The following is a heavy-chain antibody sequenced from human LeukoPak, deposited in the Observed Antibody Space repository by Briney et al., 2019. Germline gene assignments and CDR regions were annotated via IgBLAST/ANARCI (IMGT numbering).Heavy chain of an antibody. D-gene: IGHD6-13*01. CDR3: AGSSWYPNWFDP. Sequence: ASVKVSCKASGYTFTSYGISWVRQAPGQGLEWMGWISAYNGNTNYAQKLQGRVTMTTDTSTSTAYMELRSLRSDDTAVYYCAGSSWYPNWFDPWGQGTLVTVSS. V-gene: IGHV1-18*01. CDR2: ISAYNGNT. J-gene: IGHJ5*02. CDR1: GYTFTSYG.